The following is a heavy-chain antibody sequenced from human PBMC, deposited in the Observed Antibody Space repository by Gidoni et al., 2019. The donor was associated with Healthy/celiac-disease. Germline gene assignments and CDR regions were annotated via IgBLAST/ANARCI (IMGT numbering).Heavy chain of an antibody. J-gene: IGHJ3*02. D-gene: IGHD1-7*01. V-gene: IGHV1-3*01. CDR1: GYTFTSYA. CDR3: ARGGRSITRTNAFDI. Sequence: QVQLVQSAAAVKKPGASVKVSCKASGYTFTSYAMHWVRQAPGQRLEWMGWINAGNGNTKYSQKFQGRVTITRDTSASTAYMELSSLRSEDTAVYYGARGGRSITRTNAFDIWGQGTMVTVSS. CDR2: INAGNGNT.